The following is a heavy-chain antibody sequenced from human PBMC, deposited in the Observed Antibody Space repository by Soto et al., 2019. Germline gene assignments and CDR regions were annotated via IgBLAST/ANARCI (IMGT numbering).Heavy chain of an antibody. Sequence: ASVKVSCKASGYTFTSSYIHWVLQAPGQGLEWLGLINANGGSTIYAQKFQGRVTMTKDSSTSTVYMELSSLRSDDTAVYYCTRETKVTTFDPWGQGTLVTVSS. D-gene: IGHD4-4*01. CDR2: INANGGST. V-gene: IGHV1-46*01. CDR1: GYTFTSSY. J-gene: IGHJ5*02. CDR3: TRETKVTTFDP.